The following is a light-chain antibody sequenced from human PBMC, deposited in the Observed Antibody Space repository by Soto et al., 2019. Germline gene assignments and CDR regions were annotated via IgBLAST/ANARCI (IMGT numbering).Light chain of an antibody. CDR3: QQRHMWPIT. Sequence: EFVLTQAAFSLSLCPGERATVSCRASQSFRGLLAWYQQKPGQAPRLLIYDAYNRATGIPPRFSGSGSGTDFTLTISSLEPEDSAVYYCQQRHMWPITFGQGTRLEIK. V-gene: IGKV3-11*01. CDR2: DAY. CDR1: QSFRGL. J-gene: IGKJ5*01.